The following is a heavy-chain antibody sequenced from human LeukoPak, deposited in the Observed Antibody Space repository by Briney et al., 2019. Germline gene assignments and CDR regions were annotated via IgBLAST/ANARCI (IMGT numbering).Heavy chain of an antibody. CDR3: ARDLSDYYGSGSFDY. Sequence: GGSLRLSCAASGFASSSSAMHWVRQAPGKGLEWVAVIPPDESNKHYVESVKGRFTVSRDNSKNTLYLQMNSLRAEDTAVYYCARDLSDYYGSGSFDYWGQGTLVTVSS. D-gene: IGHD3-10*01. CDR1: GFASSSSA. V-gene: IGHV3-30*07. J-gene: IGHJ4*02. CDR2: IPPDESNK.